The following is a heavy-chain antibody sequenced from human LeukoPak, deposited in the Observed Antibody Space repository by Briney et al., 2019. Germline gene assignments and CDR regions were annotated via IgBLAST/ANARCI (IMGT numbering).Heavy chain of an antibody. CDR1: GGSVSSGSYY. V-gene: IGHV4-61*01. J-gene: IGHJ6*02. Sequence: SETLSLTCTVSGGSVSSGSYYWSWIRQPPGKGLEWIGYIYYSGSTNYNPSLKSRVTISVDTSKNQFSLKLSSVTAADTAVYYCARPDITGTTHYYYGMDVWGQGTTVTVSS. CDR2: IYYSGST. D-gene: IGHD1-20*01. CDR3: ARPDITGTTHYYYGMDV.